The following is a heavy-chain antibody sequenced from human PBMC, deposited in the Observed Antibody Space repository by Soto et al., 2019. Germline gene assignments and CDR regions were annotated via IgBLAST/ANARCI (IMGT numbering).Heavy chain of an antibody. Sequence: XGSLRLSCSAAGFTFSSYGMSWVRQAPGKGLDWVANIKQDGSEKYYVDSVKGRFTISRDNAKNSLYLQMNSLRAEDTAVYYCARQETGTPDEWGQGTLVTVSS. V-gene: IGHV3-7*03. J-gene: IGHJ1*01. CDR2: IKQDGSEK. CDR1: GFTFSSYG. D-gene: IGHD1-1*01. CDR3: ARQETGTPDE.